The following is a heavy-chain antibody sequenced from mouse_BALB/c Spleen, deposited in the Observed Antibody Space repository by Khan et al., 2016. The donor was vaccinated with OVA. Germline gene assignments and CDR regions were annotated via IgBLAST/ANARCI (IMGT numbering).Heavy chain of an antibody. J-gene: IGHJ2*01. Sequence: EVELVESGGGLVQPGGSRKLSCAASGFTFSSFGMHWVRQAPEKGLEWVAYISSGSSTIYYADPVTGRFTISSAHPKNTLFLQMTSLRSEDTARYYCARGRYYRFDYWGQGTTLTVSS. V-gene: IGHV5-17*02. CDR1: GFTFSSFG. CDR3: ARGRYYRFDY. D-gene: IGHD2-3*01. CDR2: ISSGSSTI.